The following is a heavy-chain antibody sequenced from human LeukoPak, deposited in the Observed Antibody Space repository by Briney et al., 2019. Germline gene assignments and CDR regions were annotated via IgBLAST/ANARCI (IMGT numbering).Heavy chain of an antibody. D-gene: IGHD3-22*01. CDR3: ASSITMIVVVTPAPNFDY. V-gene: IGHV1-2*02. J-gene: IGHJ4*02. CDR1: GYTFTGYY. Sequence: GASVKVSCKASGYTFTGYYMHWVRQAPGQGLEWMGWINPNSGGTNYAQKFQGRVTMTRDTSISTAYMELSRLRSDDTAGYYCASSITMIVVVTPAPNFDYWGQGTLVTVSS. CDR2: INPNSGGT.